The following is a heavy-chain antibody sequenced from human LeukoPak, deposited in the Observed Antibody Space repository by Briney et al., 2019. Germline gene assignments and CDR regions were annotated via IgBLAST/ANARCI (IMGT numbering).Heavy chain of an antibody. CDR2: ISYDGSNK. J-gene: IGHJ4*02. CDR3: ARDHRRMVRGVALFDY. V-gene: IGHV3-30*04. D-gene: IGHD3-10*01. Sequence: GRSLRLSCAASGFTFSSYAMHWVRQAPGKGLEWVAVISYDGSNKYYADSVKGRFTISRDNSKNTLYLQMNSLRAEDTAVYYCARDHRRMVRGVALFDYWGQGTLVTVSS. CDR1: GFTFSSYA.